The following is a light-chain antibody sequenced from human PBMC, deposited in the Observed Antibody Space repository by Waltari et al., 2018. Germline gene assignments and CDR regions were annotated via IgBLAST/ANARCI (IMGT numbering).Light chain of an antibody. Sequence: EIVLTQSPDTLSLSPGERATLSCRASQRIGKYLVWYQQRPGQAPRLLIYGASTRASGIPDRFSGSGYGTDFSLTISRLEPEDFAVYHCQKYDRLPVTFGQGTKVEIK. V-gene: IGKV3-20*01. CDR3: QKYDRLPVT. J-gene: IGKJ1*01. CDR2: GAS. CDR1: QRIGKY.